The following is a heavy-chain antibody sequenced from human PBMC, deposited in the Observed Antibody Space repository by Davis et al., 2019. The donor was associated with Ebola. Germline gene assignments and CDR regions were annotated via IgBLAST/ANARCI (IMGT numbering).Heavy chain of an antibody. Sequence: PGGSLRLSCTVSGGSISSYYWSWIRQPPGKGLEWIGYIYYSGSTNYNPSLKSRVTISVDTSKNQFSLKLSSVTAADTAVYYCARVTNFRGNIDYWGQGTLVTVSS. J-gene: IGHJ4*02. CDR2: IYYSGST. D-gene: IGHD2-8*01. V-gene: IGHV4-59*01. CDR3: ARVTNFRGNIDY. CDR1: GGSISSYY.